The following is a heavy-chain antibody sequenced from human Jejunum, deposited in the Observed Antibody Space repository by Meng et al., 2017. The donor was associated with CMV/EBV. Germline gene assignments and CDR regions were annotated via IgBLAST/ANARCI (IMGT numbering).Heavy chain of an antibody. Sequence: LGQSGAAVKKPGAVVRVSCKATGYTVTHHGISWIRQAPGQGLEWMGWISCYNGETNYAQKLKGRVTMTTDTSTNTAYMDLRSLRSDDTAVYYCAASSSSWYQNWFDPWGQGTLVTVSS. J-gene: IGHJ5*02. V-gene: IGHV1-18*01. CDR2: ISCYNGET. CDR1: GYTVTHHG. D-gene: IGHD6-13*01. CDR3: AASSSSWYQNWFDP.